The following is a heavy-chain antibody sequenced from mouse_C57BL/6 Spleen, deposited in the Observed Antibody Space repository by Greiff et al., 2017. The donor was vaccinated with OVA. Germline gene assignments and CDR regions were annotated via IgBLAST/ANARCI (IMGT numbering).Heavy chain of an antibody. CDR1: GYTFTDHT. D-gene: IGHD2-3*01. CDR3: AREEDGNYFDC. J-gene: IGHJ2*01. Sequence: VQLQQSDAELVHPGASVKISCKASGYTFTDHTIHWMNQRPEQGLEWIGYIYPRDGSTKYNEKFKGKATLTADKSSRTAYMQLTSLTSEDSAVYCCAREEDGNYFDCWGQVTTLTVSS. CDR2: IYPRDGST. V-gene: IGHV1-78*01.